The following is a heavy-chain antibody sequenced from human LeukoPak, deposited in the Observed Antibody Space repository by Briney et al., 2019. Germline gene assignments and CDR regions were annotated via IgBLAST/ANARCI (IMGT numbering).Heavy chain of an antibody. J-gene: IGHJ6*02. CDR1: GFSFRTYW. V-gene: IGHV3-7*05. CDR3: ARDQIAAAGTPIGYYGMDV. CDR2: IKEDGSET. D-gene: IGHD6-13*01. Sequence: GGSLRLSCAASGFSFRTYWMSWVRQAPGKGLEWVANIKEDGSETHYVDSVKGRFTISRDNAKNSLYLQMDSLRAEDTAVYYCARDQIAAAGTPIGYYGMDVWGQGTTVTVSS.